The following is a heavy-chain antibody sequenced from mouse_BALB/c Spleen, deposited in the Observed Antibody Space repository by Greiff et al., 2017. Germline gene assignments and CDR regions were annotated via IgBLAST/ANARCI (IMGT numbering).Heavy chain of an antibody. CDR2: IYPGDGDT. CDR3: ARDRYDGAWFAY. CDR1: GYAFSSYW. V-gene: IGHV1-80*01. Sequence: VMLVESGAELVRPGSSVKISCKASGYAFSSYWMNWVKQRPGQGLEWIGQIYPGDGDTNYNGKFKGKATLTADKSSSTAYMQLSSLTSEDSAVYFCARDRYDGAWFAYWGQGTLVTVSA. D-gene: IGHD2-14*01. J-gene: IGHJ3*01.